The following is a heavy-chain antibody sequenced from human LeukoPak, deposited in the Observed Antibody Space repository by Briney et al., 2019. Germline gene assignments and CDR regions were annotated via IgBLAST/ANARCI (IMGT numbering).Heavy chain of an antibody. CDR3: AKLNRAMVRGVTDAFDI. CDR2: IRYDGSNK. V-gene: IGHV3-30*02. CDR1: GFTFSSYG. D-gene: IGHD3-10*01. Sequence: GGSLRLSCAASGFTFSSYGMHWVRQAPGKGLEWVAFIRYDGSNKYYADSVKGRFTISRDNSKNTLYLQMNSLRAEDTAVYYCAKLNRAMVRGVTDAFDIWGQGTMVTVSS. J-gene: IGHJ3*02.